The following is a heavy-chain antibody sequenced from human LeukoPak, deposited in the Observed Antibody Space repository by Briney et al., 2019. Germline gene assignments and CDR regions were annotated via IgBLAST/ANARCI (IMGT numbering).Heavy chain of an antibody. Sequence: GGSLRLSCAASGFTVSSNYMSWVRQAPGKELEWVSVIYSGGSTYYADSVKGRFTISRDNSKNTLYLQMNSLRAEDTAVYYCASCKGYYGSGSYLGAFDYWGQGTLVTVSS. CDR1: GFTVSSNY. D-gene: IGHD3-10*01. J-gene: IGHJ4*02. CDR2: IYSGGST. V-gene: IGHV3-66*01. CDR3: ASCKGYYGSGSYLGAFDY.